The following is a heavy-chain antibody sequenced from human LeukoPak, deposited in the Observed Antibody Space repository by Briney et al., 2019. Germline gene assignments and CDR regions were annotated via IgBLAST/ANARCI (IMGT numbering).Heavy chain of an antibody. D-gene: IGHD4-23*01. Sequence: GASVKVSCKASGYTFTGYYMHWVRQAPGQGLEWMGWINPNSGGTNYAQKFQGRVTMTRDTSISTAYMELSRLRSDDTAVYYCARVLEHTHYGGSSLGYYGMDVWGQGTTVTVSS. CDR2: INPNSGGT. J-gene: IGHJ6*02. CDR1: GYTFTGYY. V-gene: IGHV1-2*02. CDR3: ARVLEHTHYGGSSLGYYGMDV.